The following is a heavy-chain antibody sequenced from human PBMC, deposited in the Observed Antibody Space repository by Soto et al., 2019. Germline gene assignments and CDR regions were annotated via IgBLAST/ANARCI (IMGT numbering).Heavy chain of an antibody. D-gene: IGHD2-21*02. V-gene: IGHV4-59*01. J-gene: IGHJ5*02. CDR3: ARLGVNAYCGGDCYLDP. CDR2: IYYSGST. Sequence: QVQLQESGPGLVKPSETLSLTCTVSGGSISSYYWSWIRQPPGKGLECIGYIYYSGSTNYNPSLKSRVTISVDTSKNQCSLKLNSVTAADTAVYYCARLGVNAYCGGDCYLDPWGQGTLVTVSS. CDR1: GGSISSYY.